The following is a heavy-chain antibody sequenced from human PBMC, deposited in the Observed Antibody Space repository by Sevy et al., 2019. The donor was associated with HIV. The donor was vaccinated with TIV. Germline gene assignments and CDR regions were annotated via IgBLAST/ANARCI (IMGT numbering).Heavy chain of an antibody. J-gene: IGHJ4*02. V-gene: IGHV3-7*01. CDR2: INEDGSVN. CDR3: ARAIGKDGAY. D-gene: IGHD1-1*01. CDR1: GFTFTDSW. Sequence: GGSLRLSCTASGFTFTDSWMHWVRQAPGKGLEWLANINEDGSVNYYLDSVKGRFTISRENSNNSVFLQMTSLGAGDTANYYGARAIGKDGAYWGQGTLVTVSS.